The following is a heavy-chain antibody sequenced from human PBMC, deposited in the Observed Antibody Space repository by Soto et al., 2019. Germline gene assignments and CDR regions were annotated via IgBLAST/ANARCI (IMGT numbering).Heavy chain of an antibody. V-gene: IGHV3-21*01. J-gene: IGHJ6*02. CDR3: ARDEGPLMDV. Sequence: PVGSLRLSCAASGFTFSSYSMNWVRQAPGKGLEWVSSISSSSSYIYYADSVKGRFTISRDNAKNSLYLQMNSLRAEDTAVYCCARDEGPLMDVWGQGTTVTVSS. CDR1: GFTFSSYS. CDR2: ISSSSSYI.